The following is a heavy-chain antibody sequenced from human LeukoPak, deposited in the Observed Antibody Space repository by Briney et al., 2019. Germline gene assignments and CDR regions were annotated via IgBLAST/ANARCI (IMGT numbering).Heavy chain of an antibody. CDR2: ISYDGSNK. CDR1: GFTFSSYG. CDR3: VRKDCSSTSSFDP. Sequence: GGSLRLSCAASGFTFSSYGMHWVRQAPGKGLEWVAVISYDGSNKYYADSVKGRFTISRDNSKNTLYLQMNSLRAEDTAVYYCVRKDCSSTSSFDPWGQGTLVTVSS. D-gene: IGHD2-2*01. V-gene: IGHV3-30*03. J-gene: IGHJ5*02.